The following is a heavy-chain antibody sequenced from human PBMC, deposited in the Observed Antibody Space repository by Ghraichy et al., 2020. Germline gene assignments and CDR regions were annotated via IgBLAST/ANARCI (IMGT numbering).Heavy chain of an antibody. D-gene: IGHD3-22*01. CDR2: IFHTGST. CDR1: GYYISSGYY. J-gene: IGHJ4*02. V-gene: IGHV4-38-2*02. CDR3: ARGYDRNGLRD. Sequence: ETLSLTCTVSGYYISSGYYWGWIRQPPGKGLEWIGSIFHTGSTYYNPSLKSRVTISVDTSKNQFSLKLNSVTAADLAVYYCARGYDRNGLRDWGQGALVSVSS.